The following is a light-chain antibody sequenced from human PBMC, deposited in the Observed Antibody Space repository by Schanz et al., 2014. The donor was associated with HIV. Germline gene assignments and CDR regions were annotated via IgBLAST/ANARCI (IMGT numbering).Light chain of an antibody. V-gene: IGLV1-51*01. CDR3: GTWDSSLRAVV. CDR1: AFNIGQNY. J-gene: IGLJ3*02. CDR2: VTH. Sequence: QSVLTQPPSVSAAPGQKVTISCSGSAFNIGQNYVSWFQQFPGTAPKLLIYVTHQRPSEIPDRFSGSKSGQSATLAIIGLQAGDEADYYCGTWDSSLRAVVFGGGTKLTVL.